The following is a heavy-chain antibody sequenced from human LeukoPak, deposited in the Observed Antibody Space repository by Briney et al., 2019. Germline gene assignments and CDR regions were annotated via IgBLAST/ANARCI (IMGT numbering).Heavy chain of an antibody. D-gene: IGHD3-10*01. Sequence: ASVKVSCKASRYTFTSYDINWVRQATGQGLEWMGWMNPNSGNTGYAQKFQGRVTMTRNTSISTAYMKLSSLRSEDTAVYYCARFLLGSYDPWGQGTLVTVSS. CDR1: RYTFTSYD. CDR3: ARFLLGSYDP. J-gene: IGHJ5*02. V-gene: IGHV1-8*01. CDR2: MNPNSGNT.